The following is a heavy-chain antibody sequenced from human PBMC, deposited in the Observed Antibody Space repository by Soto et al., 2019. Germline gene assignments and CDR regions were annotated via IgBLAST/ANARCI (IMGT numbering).Heavy chain of an antibody. CDR1: GYTFTSYG. V-gene: IGHV1-18*01. J-gene: IGHJ6*04. D-gene: IGHD1-7*01. CDR3: ARVGTGTIGRVGYLYSGMDV. Sequence: ASVKVSCKASGYTFTSYGISWVRQAPGQGLEWMGWISAYNGNTNYAQKLQGRVTMTTDTSTSTAYMELRSLRSDDTAVYYCARVGTGTIGRVGYLYSGMDVWGKGTTVTVSS. CDR2: ISAYNGNT.